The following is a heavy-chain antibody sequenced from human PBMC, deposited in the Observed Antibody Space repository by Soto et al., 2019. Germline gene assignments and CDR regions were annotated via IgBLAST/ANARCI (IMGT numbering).Heavy chain of an antibody. V-gene: IGHV3-9*01. Sequence: EVPLVESGGGLVQPGRSLRLSCAASGFTFDDYAMHWVRQAPGKGPEWVSGISWNSGSIGYADSVKGRFTISRDNAKNSLYLQMNSLRAEDTALYYCAKSSGPLVPAALDYWGQGTLVTVSS. CDR2: ISWNSGSI. CDR3: AKSSGPLVPAALDY. J-gene: IGHJ4*02. CDR1: GFTFDDYA. D-gene: IGHD2-2*01.